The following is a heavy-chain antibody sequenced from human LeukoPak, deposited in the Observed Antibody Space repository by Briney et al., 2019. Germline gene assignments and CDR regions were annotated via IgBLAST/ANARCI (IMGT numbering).Heavy chain of an antibody. J-gene: IGHJ3*02. V-gene: IGHV2-5*01. D-gene: IGHD2-15*01. CDR3: AHRHRGVASDI. CDR2: IYENDEK. Sequence: KESGPTLVKPTQTLRLTCTFSGFSLSTGRVGVGWIRRPPGKALEWLGVIYENDEKLYSSSLQNRLSITKDTSRKQVVLTMANMDPVDTATYYCAHRHRGVASDIWGQGTMVTVSS. CDR1: GFSLSTGRVG.